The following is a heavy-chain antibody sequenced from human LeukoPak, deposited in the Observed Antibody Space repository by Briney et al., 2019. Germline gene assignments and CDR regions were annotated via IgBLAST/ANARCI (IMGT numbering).Heavy chain of an antibody. CDR2: INHSGST. CDR3: ARRRVLAYCGGDCAYYFDY. CDR1: GGSFSGYY. J-gene: IGHJ4*02. D-gene: IGHD2-21*02. V-gene: IGHV4-34*01. Sequence: PSETLSLTCAVYGGSFSGYYWSWIRQPPGKGLEWIGEINHSGSTNYNPSLKSRVTISVDTSKNQFSLKLSSVTAADTAVYYCARRRVLAYCGGDCAYYFDYWGQGTLVTVSS.